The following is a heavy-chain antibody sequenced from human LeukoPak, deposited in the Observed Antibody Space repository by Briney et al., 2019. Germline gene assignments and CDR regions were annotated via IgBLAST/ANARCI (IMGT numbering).Heavy chain of an antibody. D-gene: IGHD1-26*01. V-gene: IGHV3-21*04. J-gene: IGHJ6*03. CDR3: AKNGGGGSYDLYYYYYMDV. CDR1: GFTFSSYS. Sequence: GGSLRLSCAASGFTFSSYSMNWVRQAPGKGLEWVSSISSSSSYIYYADSVKGRFTISRYNAKNSLYLQMNSLRAEDTAVYYCAKNGGGGSYDLYYYYYMDVWGKGTTVTISS. CDR2: ISSSSSYI.